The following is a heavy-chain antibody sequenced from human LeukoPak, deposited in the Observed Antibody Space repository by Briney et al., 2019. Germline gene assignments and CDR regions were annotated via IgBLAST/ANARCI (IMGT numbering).Heavy chain of an antibody. Sequence: GGSLRLSCAASVFTLSSYAMNGVRQAPGQGLEWVSSISGSGGSTYYADSVKGRFTISRDNSKNMLYLQMKSLRAEDTAVYYCAKYYGLVINDYWGEAALVTVSS. V-gene: IGHV3-23*01. CDR3: AKYYGLVINDY. CDR1: VFTLSSYA. D-gene: IGHD3-10*01. CDR2: ISGSGGST. J-gene: IGHJ4*02.